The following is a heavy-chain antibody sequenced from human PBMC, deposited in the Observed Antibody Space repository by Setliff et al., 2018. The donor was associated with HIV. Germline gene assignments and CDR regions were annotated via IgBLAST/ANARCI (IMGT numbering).Heavy chain of an antibody. V-gene: IGHV5-51*01. CDR1: GYNFPIYW. CDR3: ARRRLAYGSWSYRGNWFFDL. J-gene: IGHJ2*01. Sequence: GESLKISCLGSGYNFPIYWIGWVRQTPGKGLEWMGLIFPGDSDIRYSLSFQGQVTISADESTKTAYLQWNSLKASDTAMYYCARRRLAYGSWSYRGNWFFDLWGRGTLVTVSS. D-gene: IGHD3-10*01. CDR2: IFPGDSDI.